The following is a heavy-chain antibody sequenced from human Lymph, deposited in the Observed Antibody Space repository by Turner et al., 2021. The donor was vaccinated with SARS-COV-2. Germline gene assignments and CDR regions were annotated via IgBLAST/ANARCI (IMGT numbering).Heavy chain of an antibody. CDR3: ARHGFSGWYGGGMDV. Sequence: QVQLQESGPGLVKPSETLYLTCTVSGGSISSYYWSWIRQPPGKGLEWIGYIHYSGSTNYNPSLKSRVTISVDTSKNQFSLKLNSVTAADTAVYYCARHGFSGWYGGGMDVWGQGTTVTVSS. CDR1: GGSISSYY. V-gene: IGHV4-59*08. J-gene: IGHJ6*02. D-gene: IGHD6-19*01. CDR2: IHYSGST.